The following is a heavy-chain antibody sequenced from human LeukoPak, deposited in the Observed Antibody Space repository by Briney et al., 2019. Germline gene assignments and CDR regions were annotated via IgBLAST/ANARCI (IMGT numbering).Heavy chain of an antibody. Sequence: PSETLSLTCTVSGDSINYWSWIRQTPGKELEWIGYISASGNTNYNPSLRSRVTIAFDTSKTLFSARLNSVTAADTGVYYCARHPPRSYHSADAFDVWGQGTIVTVSS. CDR1: GDSINY. D-gene: IGHD3-16*02. J-gene: IGHJ3*01. CDR3: ARHPPRSYHSADAFDV. V-gene: IGHV4-4*09. CDR2: ISASGNT.